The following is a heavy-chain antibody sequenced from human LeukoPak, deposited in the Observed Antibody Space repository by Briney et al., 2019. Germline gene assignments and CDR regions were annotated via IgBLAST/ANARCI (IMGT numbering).Heavy chain of an antibody. CDR1: GFTFSSYA. V-gene: IGHV3-23*01. CDR3: AKEPYSSTRTYYFDY. D-gene: IGHD6-13*01. Sequence: GGSLRLSRAASGFTFSSYAMSWVRQAPGKGLEWVSAISGSGGSTYYADSVKGRFTISRDNSKNTLYLQMNSLRAEDTAVYYCAKEPYSSTRTYYFDYWGQGTLVTVSS. CDR2: ISGSGGST. J-gene: IGHJ4*02.